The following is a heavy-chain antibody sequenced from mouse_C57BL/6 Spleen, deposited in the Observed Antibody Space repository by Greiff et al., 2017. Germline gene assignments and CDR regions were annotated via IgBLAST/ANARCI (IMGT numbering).Heavy chain of an antibody. CDR1: GYTFTSYW. Sequence: QVQLQQPGAELVKPGASVKMSCKASGYTFTSYWITWVKQRPGQGLEWIGDIYPGSGSTNYNEKFKSKATLTVDTSSSTAYMQLSSLTSEASAVYDGARCFGGGGWFAYWGQGTLVTVSA. CDR3: ARCFGGGGWFAY. V-gene: IGHV1-55*01. CDR2: IYPGSGST. J-gene: IGHJ3*01.